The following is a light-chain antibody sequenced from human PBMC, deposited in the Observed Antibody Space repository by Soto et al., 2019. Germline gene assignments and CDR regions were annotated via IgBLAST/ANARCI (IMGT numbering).Light chain of an antibody. V-gene: IGKV3-20*01. Sequence: IVLTQSPGTLSLSPGERATLSCRASQSVSSNFLAWYQQKPGQAPRLLIFGASNRATDIPDRFSGSGSGADFTLTISRLEPEDFAVYYCQQYGSTPATFGQGTKVDIK. CDR1: QSVSSNF. CDR2: GAS. CDR3: QQYGSTPAT. J-gene: IGKJ1*01.